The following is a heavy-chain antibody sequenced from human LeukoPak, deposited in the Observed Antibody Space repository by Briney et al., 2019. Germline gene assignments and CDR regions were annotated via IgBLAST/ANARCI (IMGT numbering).Heavy chain of an antibody. CDR3: ARDGWEATRDPDYYYYGMDV. Sequence: ASVKVSCKASGVTFSSYAISWGREAPGQGLEWMGRIIPILGIANYAQKFQGRVTITADKSTSTAYMELSSLRSEDTAVYYCARDGWEATRDPDYYYYGMDVWGQGTTVTVSS. D-gene: IGHD1-26*01. J-gene: IGHJ6*02. CDR2: IIPILGIA. V-gene: IGHV1-69*04. CDR1: GVTFSSYA.